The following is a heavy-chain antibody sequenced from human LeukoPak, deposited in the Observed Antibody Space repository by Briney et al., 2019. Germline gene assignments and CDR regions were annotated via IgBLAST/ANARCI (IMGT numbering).Heavy chain of an antibody. Sequence: ASLKVSCKASGYTFTNYDINWVRQATGQGLEWMGWMNPNSGNTGYAQKFQGRVTMTRNTSISTAYMELSSLRSEDTAVYYCARGVVITFGGPWWFDPWGQGTLVTVSS. CDR3: ARGVVITFGGPWWFDP. D-gene: IGHD3-16*01. CDR1: GYTFTNYD. J-gene: IGHJ5*02. CDR2: MNPNSGNT. V-gene: IGHV1-8*02.